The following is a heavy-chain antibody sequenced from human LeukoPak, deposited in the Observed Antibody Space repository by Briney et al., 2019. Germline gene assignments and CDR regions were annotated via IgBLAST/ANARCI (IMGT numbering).Heavy chain of an antibody. CDR3: ARSSRSRYGSGSYFDY. CDR2: ISSNGGGT. V-gene: IGHV3-64*01. Sequence: GRSLRLSCAASGFTFSSYAMHWVRQAPGKGLEYVSAISSNGGGTYYANSVKGRFTISRDNSKNTLYLQMGSLRAEDMAVYYCARSSRSRYGSGSYFDYWGQGTLVTVSS. J-gene: IGHJ4*02. CDR1: GFTFSSYA. D-gene: IGHD3-10*01.